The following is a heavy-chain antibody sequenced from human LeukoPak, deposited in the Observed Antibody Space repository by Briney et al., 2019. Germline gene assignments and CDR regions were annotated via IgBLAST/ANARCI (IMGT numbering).Heavy chain of an antibody. CDR1: EFTFSTYS. CDR3: ARDPSPLVATIS. Sequence: GGSLRLSCAASEFTFSTYSMNWVRQAPGKGLEWVSSISSSSSYIYYADSVKGRFTIPRDNAKNSLYLQMNSLRAEDTAVYYCARDPSPLVATISWGQGTLVTVSS. J-gene: IGHJ5*02. D-gene: IGHD5-12*01. V-gene: IGHV3-21*03. CDR2: ISSSSSYI.